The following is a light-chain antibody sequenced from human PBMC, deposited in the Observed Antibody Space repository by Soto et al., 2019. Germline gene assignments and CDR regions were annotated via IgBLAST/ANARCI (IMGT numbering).Light chain of an antibody. CDR1: TTDIDSYSF. CDR2: DGT. CDR3: CSHAGGYTSVL. J-gene: IGLJ2*01. Sequence: QSALTQPASVSGSPGQSVTISCSGSTTDIDSYSFVSWYQQHPDQAPKLIIYDGTERPSGISDRFSGSRSDNTASLTISGLQADDEADYYCCSHAGGYTSVLFGGGTKLTVL. V-gene: IGLV2-23*01.